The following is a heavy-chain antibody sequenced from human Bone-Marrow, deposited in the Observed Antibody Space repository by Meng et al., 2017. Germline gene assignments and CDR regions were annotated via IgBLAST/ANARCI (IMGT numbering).Heavy chain of an antibody. CDR2: ISGSGGST. V-gene: IGHV3-23*01. Sequence: GESLKISCAASGFTFSSYAMSWVRQAPGKGLEWVSAISGSGGSTYYADSVQGRFTISRDNSKNTLYLQMNSLRAEDTAVYYCARVLGDIWGQGTMVTVSS. CDR3: ARVLGDI. J-gene: IGHJ3*02. D-gene: IGHD1-26*01. CDR1: GFTFSSYA.